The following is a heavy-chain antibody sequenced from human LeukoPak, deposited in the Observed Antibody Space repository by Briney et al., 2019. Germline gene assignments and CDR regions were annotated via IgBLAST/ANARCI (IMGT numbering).Heavy chain of an antibody. Sequence: GGSPRLSCAASGFTFSSYAMSWVRQAPGKGLEWVSAISGSGGSTYYADSVKGRFTISRDNSKNTLYLQMNSLRAEDTAVYYCAKGKRSSSSLSFDYWGQGTLVTVSS. CDR3: AKGKRSSSSLSFDY. CDR1: GFTFSSYA. CDR2: ISGSGGST. J-gene: IGHJ4*02. D-gene: IGHD6-6*01. V-gene: IGHV3-23*01.